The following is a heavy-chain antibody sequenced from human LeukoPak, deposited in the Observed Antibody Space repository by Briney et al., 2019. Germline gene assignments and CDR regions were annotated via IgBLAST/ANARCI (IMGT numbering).Heavy chain of an antibody. V-gene: IGHV4-59*08. CDR2: TYNSGST. Sequence: SETLSLTCIVSGDSISSLHWSWIRQPPGKRLEWIGSTYNSGSTNYNPSLKSRVTISVDTSKNQLSLKLSSVTAADTAVYYCARWSGSVTARNYYYMDVWGEGTTVTVSS. J-gene: IGHJ6*03. D-gene: IGHD6-6*01. CDR3: ARWSGSVTARNYYYMDV. CDR1: GDSISSLH.